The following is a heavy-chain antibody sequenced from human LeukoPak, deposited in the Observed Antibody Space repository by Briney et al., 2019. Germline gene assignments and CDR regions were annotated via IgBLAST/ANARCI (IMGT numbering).Heavy chain of an antibody. CDR1: GFTFGDYA. J-gene: IGHJ4*02. CDR2: IRSKAYGGTT. CDR3: TRTTVTNYFDY. V-gene: IGHV3-49*03. D-gene: IGHD4-17*01. Sequence: PGGSLRLSCTASGFTFGDYAMSWFRQAPGKGLEWVGFIRSKAYGGTTEYAASVKGRFTISRDDSKGIAYLQMNSLKTEDTAVYYCTRTTVTNYFDYWGQGTLVTVSS.